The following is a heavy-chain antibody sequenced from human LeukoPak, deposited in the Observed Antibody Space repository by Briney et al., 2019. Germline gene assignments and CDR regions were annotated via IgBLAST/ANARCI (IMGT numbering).Heavy chain of an antibody. V-gene: IGHV3-30*18. CDR3: AKDPGSGMFPARIDY. J-gene: IGHJ4*02. CDR1: GFTFSSYG. D-gene: IGHD3-10*01. CDR2: ISYDGSNK. Sequence: GGSLRPSCAASGFTFSSYGMHWVRQAPGKGLEWVAVISYDGSNKYYADSVKGRFTISRDNSKNTLYLQMNSLRAEDTAVYYCAKDPGSGMFPARIDYWGQGTLVTVSS.